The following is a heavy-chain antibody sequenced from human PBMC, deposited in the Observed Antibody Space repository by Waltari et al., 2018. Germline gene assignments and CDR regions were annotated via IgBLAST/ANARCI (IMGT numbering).Heavy chain of an antibody. CDR1: GYTLTDLS. J-gene: IGHJ4*02. V-gene: IGHV1-24*01. CDR3: ATAAAWRITMIVVAERHEAFDY. D-gene: IGHD3-22*01. Sequence: QVQLVQSGAEVKKPGASVKVSCKVSGYTLTDLSMHWVRPAPGKGLEWMGGFDPEDGETIYAQKFQGRVTMTEDTSTDTAYMELSSLRSEDTAVYYCATAAAWRITMIVVAERHEAFDYWGQGTLVTVSS. CDR2: FDPEDGET.